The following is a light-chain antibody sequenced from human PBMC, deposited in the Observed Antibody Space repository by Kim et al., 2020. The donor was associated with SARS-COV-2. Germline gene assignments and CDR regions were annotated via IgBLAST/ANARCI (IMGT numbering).Light chain of an antibody. CDR3: QQYGNSPRWT. J-gene: IGKJ1*01. CDR1: QSVSSSY. V-gene: IGKV3-20*01. CDR2: DAS. Sequence: EIVLTQSPGTLSLSPGERATLSCRASQSVSSSYLAWYQQKPGQAPRLLIYDASSRATGIPDRFSGSGSGTDFTLTISRLEPEDFAVYYCQQYGNSPRWTFGQGTKVDIK.